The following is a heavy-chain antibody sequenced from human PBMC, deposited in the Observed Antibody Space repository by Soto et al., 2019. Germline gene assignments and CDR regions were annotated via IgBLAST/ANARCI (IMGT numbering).Heavy chain of an antibody. V-gene: IGHV1-2*02. CDR1: GYTFTGYY. D-gene: IGHD6-19*01. J-gene: IGHJ5*02. Sequence: GASVKVSCKASGYTFTGYYVHWVRQAPGQGLEWMGWINPNSGGTNYAQKFQGRVTMTRDTSISTAYMELSRLRSDDTAVYYCARAGGGSGIAVAGTSPNWFDPWGQGTLVTVSS. CDR2: INPNSGGT. CDR3: ARAGGGSGIAVAGTSPNWFDP.